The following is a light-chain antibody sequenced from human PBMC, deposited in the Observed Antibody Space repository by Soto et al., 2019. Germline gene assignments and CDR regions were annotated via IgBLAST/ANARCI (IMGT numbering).Light chain of an antibody. V-gene: IGLV2-14*01. Sequence: QSVLTQPPSASGSPGQSVTISCTGTSSDIGGYNSVSWYQQHPGKAPRLMIYEVSNRPSGVSNRFSGSKSGNTASLTISGLQAEDEADYYCSSYTSSSTLVVFGGGTKLTVL. CDR3: SSYTSSSTLVV. CDR1: SSDIGGYNS. J-gene: IGLJ2*01. CDR2: EVS.